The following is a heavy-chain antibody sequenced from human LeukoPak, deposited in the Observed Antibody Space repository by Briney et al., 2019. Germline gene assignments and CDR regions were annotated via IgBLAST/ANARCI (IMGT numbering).Heavy chain of an antibody. V-gene: IGHV3-21*01. CDR1: GFTFSSYS. D-gene: IGHD3-9*01. CDR3: ARVTKYYDILTGYPGAFDI. Sequence: GGSLRLSCAASGFTFSSYSMNWVRQAPGKGLEWVSSISSSSSYIYYADSVKGRFTISRDNAKNSLYLQMNSLRAEDTAVYYCARVTKYYDILTGYPGAFDIWGQGTMVTVSS. CDR2: ISSSSSYI. J-gene: IGHJ3*02.